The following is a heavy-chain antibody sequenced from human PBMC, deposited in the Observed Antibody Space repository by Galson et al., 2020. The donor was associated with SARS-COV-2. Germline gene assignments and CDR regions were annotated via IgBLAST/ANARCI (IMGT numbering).Heavy chain of an antibody. CDR3: ARAGWEVNHRPYNNFDY. V-gene: IGHV3-33*01. D-gene: IGHD1-1*01. J-gene: IGHJ4*02. CDR1: GFTFRNYG. Sequence: TGGSLRLSCAASGFTFRNYGMHWVRQAPGKGLEWVAVIWYDGSNKYFADSVQGRFTISRDNSKNTLYLQMNSLRAEDTAVYYCARAGWEVNHRPYNNFDYWGQGTLVTVSS. CDR2: IWYDGSNK.